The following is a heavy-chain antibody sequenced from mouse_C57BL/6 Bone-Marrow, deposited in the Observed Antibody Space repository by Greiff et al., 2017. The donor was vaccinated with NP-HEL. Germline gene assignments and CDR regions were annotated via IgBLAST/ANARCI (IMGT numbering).Heavy chain of an antibody. Sequence: VQLQQPGAELVKPGASVKMSCKASGYTFTSYWITWVKQRPGQGLEWIGDIYPGSGSTNYNEKFKSKATLTVDTSSSTAYMQLSSLTSEDSAVYYCARGARGLGRHYFDYWGQGTTLTVSS. J-gene: IGHJ2*01. CDR1: GYTFTSYW. V-gene: IGHV1-55*01. CDR3: ARGARGLGRHYFDY. CDR2: IYPGSGST. D-gene: IGHD4-1*01.